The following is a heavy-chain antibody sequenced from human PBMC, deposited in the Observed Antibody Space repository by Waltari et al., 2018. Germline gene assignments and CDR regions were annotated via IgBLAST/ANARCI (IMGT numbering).Heavy chain of an antibody. Sequence: QLRLQESGPGLVKPSETLSLTCTVSGDSISSSTYFWGWIRQPPGKGLEWIGSIYNSGSTYFSPSLQSRLAISIDTSRNQFSLKLRSVTAADTAVYYCARGSSSLAFNIWGQGTMVTVSS. CDR1: GDSISSSTYF. J-gene: IGHJ3*02. CDR2: IYNSGST. CDR3: ARGSSSLAFNI. D-gene: IGHD6-6*01. V-gene: IGHV4-39*07.